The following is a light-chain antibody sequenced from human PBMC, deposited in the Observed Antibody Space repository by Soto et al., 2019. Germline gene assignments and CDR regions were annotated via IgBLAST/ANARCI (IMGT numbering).Light chain of an antibody. Sequence: IQMTQSPSTLSASVGDTVTITCRASQTISVSLAWYRQKPGKAPNLLIYDASTLQEGVPSRFSGSVSGTEFTLTVTRRQPDDFATYFCQQYDKYSTFGHGTKVDVK. CDR1: QTISVS. V-gene: IGKV1-5*01. J-gene: IGKJ1*01. CDR2: DAS. CDR3: QQYDKYST.